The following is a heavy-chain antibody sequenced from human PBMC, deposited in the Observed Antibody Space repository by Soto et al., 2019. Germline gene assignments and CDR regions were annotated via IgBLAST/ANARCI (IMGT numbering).Heavy chain of an antibody. V-gene: IGHV1-69*08. CDR1: GGSFSSYT. J-gene: IGHJ4*02. CDR3: ARDHYYNSGTYYIDS. Sequence: QVPLVQSGGEVKMPGSSVKVSCKASGGSFSSYTFTWVRQAPGQGLEWMGKIIPLLSITNYAEEFQGRVTITADKSTSTAYMERSRLTFEDTAIYYCARDHYYNSGTYYIDSWGQGTLVTVSS. CDR2: IIPLLSIT. D-gene: IGHD3-10*01.